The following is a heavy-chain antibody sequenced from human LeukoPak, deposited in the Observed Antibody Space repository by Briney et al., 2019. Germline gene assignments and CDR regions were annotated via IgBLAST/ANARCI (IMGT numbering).Heavy chain of an antibody. V-gene: IGHV3-33*01. J-gene: IGHJ4*02. D-gene: IGHD3-3*01. CDR2: IWYDGSNK. CDR1: GFTFSSYG. Sequence: GGSLRLSCAASGFTFSSYGMHWVRQAPGKGLEWVAVIWYDGSNKYYADSVKGRFTISRDNSKNTLYLQMNSLRAEDTAVYYCARGQGKFSFGVVDYWGQGTLVTVSS. CDR3: ARGQGKFSFGVVDY.